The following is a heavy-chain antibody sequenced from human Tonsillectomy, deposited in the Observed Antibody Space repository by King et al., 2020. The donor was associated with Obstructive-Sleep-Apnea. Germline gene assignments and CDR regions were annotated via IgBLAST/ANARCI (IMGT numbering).Heavy chain of an antibody. CDR2: IFYSGST. CDR1: DDSISGFY. Sequence: PLQESGPGLVKPSETLSLTCTVSDDSISGFYWSWIRQPPGKRLEWIGYIFYSGSTNYNPSLRSRVTMSVDLSKNQFSLKLRSVTAADTAVYHCARVGGPYSPSFDHWGRGTLVTVSS. V-gene: IGHV4-59*01. J-gene: IGHJ4*02. D-gene: IGHD3-22*01. CDR3: ARVGGPYSPSFDH.